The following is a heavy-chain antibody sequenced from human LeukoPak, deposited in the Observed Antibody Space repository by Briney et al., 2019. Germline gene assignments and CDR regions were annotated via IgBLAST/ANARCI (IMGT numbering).Heavy chain of an antibody. CDR3: ARGGVATSPFDY. D-gene: IGHD5-12*01. Sequence: ASVKVSCKAPGYTITGYYMHWVRQAPGQGLEWMGRINPNSGGTNYAQKFQGRVTMTRDTSISTAYMELSRLRSDDTAVYYCARGGVATSPFDYWGQGTLVTVSS. CDR1: GYTITGYY. J-gene: IGHJ4*02. V-gene: IGHV1-2*06. CDR2: INPNSGGT.